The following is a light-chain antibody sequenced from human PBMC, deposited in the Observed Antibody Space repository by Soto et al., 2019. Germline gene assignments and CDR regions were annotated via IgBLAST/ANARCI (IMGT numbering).Light chain of an antibody. Sequence: EVVLTQSPATLSVSPGERATLSCRASQTVGSNLAWYQHKPGQAPRLLISGASTRATGVPARFGGSGSGTEFALTITGLQSEDFTAYFCQQYNTRPQTFGQGTKVDIK. CDR3: QQYNTRPQT. V-gene: IGKV3-15*01. J-gene: IGKJ1*01. CDR1: QTVGSN. CDR2: GAS.